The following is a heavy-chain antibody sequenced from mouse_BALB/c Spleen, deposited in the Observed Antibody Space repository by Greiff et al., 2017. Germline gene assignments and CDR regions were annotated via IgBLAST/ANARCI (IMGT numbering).Heavy chain of an antibody. V-gene: IGHV1-77*01. D-gene: IGHD1-1*02. CDR1: GYTFTDYY. Sequence: QVQLQQSGAELARPGASVKLSCKASGYTFTDYYINWVKQRTGQGLEWIGEIYPGSGNTYYNEKFKGKATLTADKSSSTAYMQLSSLTSEDSAVYFGELWSKGGWYFDVWGAGTTVTVSS. CDR2: IYPGSGNT. CDR3: ELWSKGGWYFDV. J-gene: IGHJ1*01.